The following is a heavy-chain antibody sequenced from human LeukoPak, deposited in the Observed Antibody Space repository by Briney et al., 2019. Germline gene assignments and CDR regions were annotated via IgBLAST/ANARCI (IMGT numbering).Heavy chain of an antibody. CDR2: IYYSGST. CDR3: ARLGGAKGRAFDI. D-gene: IGHD1-26*01. J-gene: IGHJ3*02. V-gene: IGHV4-39*01. Sequence: SETLSLTCTVSGGSISSSSYYWGWIRQPPGKGLEWIGSIYYSGSTYYNPSLKSRVTISVDTSKNQFSLKLSSVTAADTAVYYCARLGGAKGRAFDIWGQGTMVTVSS. CDR1: GGSISSSSYY.